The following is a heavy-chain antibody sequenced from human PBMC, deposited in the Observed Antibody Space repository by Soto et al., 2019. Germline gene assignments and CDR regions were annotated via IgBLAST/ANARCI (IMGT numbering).Heavy chain of an antibody. V-gene: IGHV4-39*01. D-gene: IGHD2-15*01. J-gene: IGHJ2*01. Sequence: SETLSLTCTVSGGSISSSSYYWGWIRQPPGKGLEWIGSIYYSGSTYYNPSLKSRVTISVDTSKNQFSLKLSSVTAADTAVYYCARLNEDIVVVVAATGRYWYFDLWGRGTLVTVSS. CDR1: GGSISSSSYY. CDR3: ARLNEDIVVVVAATGRYWYFDL. CDR2: IYYSGST.